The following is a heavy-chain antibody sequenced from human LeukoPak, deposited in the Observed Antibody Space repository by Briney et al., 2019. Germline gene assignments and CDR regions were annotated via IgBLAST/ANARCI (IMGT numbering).Heavy chain of an antibody. CDR2: IYHSGTT. CDR3: ATNRVGTYDRPFDI. Sequence: PSETLSLTCTVSGGSISPYYWSWIRQPPGKGLEWIGFIYHSGTTNYNPSLKSRVTISVDTSKNQFSLRLTSVTAADTAVYFCATNRVGTYDRPFDIWGQGTMVTVSS. CDR1: GGSISPYY. D-gene: IGHD1-26*01. J-gene: IGHJ3*02. V-gene: IGHV4-59*08.